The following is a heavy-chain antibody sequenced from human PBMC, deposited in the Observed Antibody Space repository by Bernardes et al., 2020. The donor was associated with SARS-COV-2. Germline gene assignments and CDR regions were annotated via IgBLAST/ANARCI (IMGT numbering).Heavy chain of an antibody. CDR1: GYTFTSYG. CDR2: ISADNGNT. J-gene: IGHJ5*02. CDR3: ATVFGYSYGGGWFDP. D-gene: IGHD5-18*01. Sequence: ASVKVSCKASGYTFTSYGISWVRQAPGQGLEWMGWISADNGNTNYAQKFQGRVTMTTDTSTSTGYMELRSLRSDDTAVYYCATVFGYSYGGGWFDPWGQGTLVTVSS. V-gene: IGHV1-18*01.